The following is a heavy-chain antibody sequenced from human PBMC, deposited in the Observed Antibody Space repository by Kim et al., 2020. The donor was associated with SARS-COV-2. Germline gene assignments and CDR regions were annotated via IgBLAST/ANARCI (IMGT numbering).Heavy chain of an antibody. CDR3: VFRGSSGGVY. D-gene: IGHD2-15*01. J-gene: IGHJ4*02. CDR1: GFSVSKYG. Sequence: GGSLRLSCTASGFSVSKYGMTWVRQAPGKGLEWVSGISVGGDSTYYADSVKGRFTISRDTSKNTLNLQMNSLRAEDTAVYYCVFRGSSGGVYWGQGTLVTIAS. CDR2: ISVGGDST. V-gene: IGHV3-23*01.